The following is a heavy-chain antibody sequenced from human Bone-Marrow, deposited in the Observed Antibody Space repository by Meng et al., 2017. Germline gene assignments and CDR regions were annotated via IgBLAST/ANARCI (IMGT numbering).Heavy chain of an antibody. J-gene: IGHJ4*02. CDR3: ASVLWLRRNQRFDY. V-gene: IGHV4-30-2*05. D-gene: IGHD5-12*01. Sequence: NHSGSTYYNPSLKSRVTVSVNTSKNQFSLKLSSVTAADTAVDYCASVLWLRRNQRFDYWGQGTLVTVSS. CDR2: NHSGST.